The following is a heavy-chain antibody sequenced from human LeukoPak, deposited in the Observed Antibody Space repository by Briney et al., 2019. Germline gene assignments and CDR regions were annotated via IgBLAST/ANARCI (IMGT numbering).Heavy chain of an antibody. J-gene: IGHJ4*02. Sequence: ASVKVSCKASGGTFSSYAISWVRQAPGQGLEWMGRIIPILGIANYAQKFQGRVTITADKSTSTAYMELSSLRSEDTAVCYCASWSDSSVPDYYFDYWGQGTLVTVSS. CDR2: IIPILGIA. D-gene: IGHD3-22*01. CDR3: ASWSDSSVPDYYFDY. V-gene: IGHV1-69*04. CDR1: GGTFSSYA.